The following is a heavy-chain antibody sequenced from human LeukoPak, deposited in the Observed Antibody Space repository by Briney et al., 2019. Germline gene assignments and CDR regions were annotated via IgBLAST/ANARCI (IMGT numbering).Heavy chain of an antibody. Sequence: ASVRVSCKASGYTFTNYDINWVRQATGQGLEWMGYMKPNSGNTGYAQKFQGRVTMTRDTSISTAYMELSSLTSEDTAVYYCATELRWKDHWGQGTLVTVSS. CDR2: MKPNSGNT. J-gene: IGHJ4*02. D-gene: IGHD4-23*01. V-gene: IGHV1-8*01. CDR1: GYTFTNYD. CDR3: ATELRWKDH.